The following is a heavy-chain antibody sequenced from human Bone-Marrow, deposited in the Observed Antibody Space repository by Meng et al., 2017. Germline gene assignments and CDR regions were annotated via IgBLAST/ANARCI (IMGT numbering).Heavy chain of an antibody. D-gene: IGHD2-15*01. CDR2: ISSSSSYI. Sequence: GESLKISCAASGFTFSSYSMNWVRQAPGKGLEWVSSISSSSSYIYYADSVKGRFTISRDNAENSLYLQMNGLRAEDTAVYYCARLGYCSGGSCYPLDYWGQGVLVTVSS. CDR1: GFTFSSYS. CDR3: ARLGYCSGGSCYPLDY. V-gene: IGHV3-21*01. J-gene: IGHJ4*02.